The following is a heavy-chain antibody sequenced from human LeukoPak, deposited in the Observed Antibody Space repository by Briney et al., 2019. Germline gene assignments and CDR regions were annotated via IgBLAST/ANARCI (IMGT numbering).Heavy chain of an antibody. CDR2: INTNTGNP. V-gene: IGHV7-4-1*02. CDR3: ARRGSGSFVGAFDL. CDR1: GFSFTSHA. Sequence: ASVKVSCKASGFSFTSHAMNWVRQGPGQGPEWMGTINTNTGNPIYAPGLTGRLVFSLDASVSTAYLQINGLKAEDTAVYYCARRGSGSFVGAFDLWGQGTLVSVSS. D-gene: IGHD1-26*01. J-gene: IGHJ3*01.